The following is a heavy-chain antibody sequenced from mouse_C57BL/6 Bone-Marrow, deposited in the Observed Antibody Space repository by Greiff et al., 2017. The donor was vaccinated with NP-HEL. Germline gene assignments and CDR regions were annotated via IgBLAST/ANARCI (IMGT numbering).Heavy chain of an antibody. Sequence: QVQLQQSGAELVRPGASVTLSCKASGYTFTDYEMHWVKQTPVHGLEWIGAIDPETGGTAYNQKFKGKAILTADKSYSTAYMELRSLTSEDSAVYYCTRWDGYDEESFDYWGQGTTLTVSS. J-gene: IGHJ2*01. CDR1: GYTFTDYE. V-gene: IGHV1-15*01. CDR2: IDPETGGT. CDR3: TRWDGYDEESFDY. D-gene: IGHD2-2*01.